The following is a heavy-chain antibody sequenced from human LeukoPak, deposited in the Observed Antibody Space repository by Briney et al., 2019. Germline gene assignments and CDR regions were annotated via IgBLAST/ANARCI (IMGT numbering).Heavy chain of an antibody. D-gene: IGHD1-26*01. CDR1: GYTLTELS. Sequence: ASVKVSCKVPGYTLTELSMHWVRQAPGKGLEWMGGFDPEDGETIYAQKFQGRVTMTEDTSTDTAYMELSSLRSEDTAVYYCATVPLIVGATQQPQWGQGTLVTVSS. CDR2: FDPEDGET. V-gene: IGHV1-24*01. CDR3: ATVPLIVGATQQPQ. J-gene: IGHJ4*02.